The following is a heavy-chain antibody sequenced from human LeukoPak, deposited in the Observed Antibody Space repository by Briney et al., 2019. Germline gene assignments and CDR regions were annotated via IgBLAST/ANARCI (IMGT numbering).Heavy chain of an antibody. V-gene: IGHV3-66*01. CDR3: ATYGSGSPLDGY. CDR1: GFTFSRNW. CDR2: IYSDVTT. J-gene: IGHJ4*02. D-gene: IGHD3-10*01. Sequence: GGSLRLSCAASGFTFSRNWMHWVRQAPGKGLEWVSTIYSDVTTYYADSVKGRFTISRDNSKNTLYLHMNSLRVEDTAVYYCATYGSGSPLDGYWGQGTLVTVSS.